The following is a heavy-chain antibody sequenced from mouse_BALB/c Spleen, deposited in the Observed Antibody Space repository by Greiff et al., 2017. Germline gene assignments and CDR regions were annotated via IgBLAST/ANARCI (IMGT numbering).Heavy chain of an antibody. CDR2: INPSTGYT. D-gene: IGHD1-1*01. Sequence: VQLQQSGAELAKPGASVKMSCKASGYTFTSYWMHWVKQRPGQGLEWIGYINPSTGYTEYNQKFKDKATLTADKSSSTAYMQLSSLTSEDSAVYYCALFYGSSFAWFAYWGQGTLVTVS. V-gene: IGHV1-7*01. J-gene: IGHJ3*01. CDR3: ALFYGSSFAWFAY. CDR1: GYTFTSYW.